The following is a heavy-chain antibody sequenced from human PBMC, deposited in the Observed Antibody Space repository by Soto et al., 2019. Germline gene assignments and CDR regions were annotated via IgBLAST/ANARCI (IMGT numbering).Heavy chain of an antibody. V-gene: IGHV5-51*01. Sequence: GESLKISCKGSGYSFTSYWIGWVRQMPGKGLEWMGIIYPGDSDTRYSPSFQGQVTISADKSISTAYLQWSSLKASDTAMYYCARNLQDHYYYYYMDVWGKGTTVTVSS. J-gene: IGHJ6*03. CDR3: ARNLQDHYYYYYMDV. CDR2: IYPGDSDT. CDR1: GYSFTSYW.